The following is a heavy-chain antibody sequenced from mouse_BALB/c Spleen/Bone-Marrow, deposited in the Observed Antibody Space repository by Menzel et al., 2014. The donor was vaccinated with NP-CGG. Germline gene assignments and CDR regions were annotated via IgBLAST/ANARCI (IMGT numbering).Heavy chain of an antibody. CDR3: ARDYGSSYYAMDY. J-gene: IGHJ4*01. Sequence: QVQLKESGPGLVAPSQSLSITCTVFGFSLTSYGVHWVRQPPGKGLEWLGVIWAGGSTNYNSALMSRLSISKDNSKSQVFLKMNSLQTDDTAMYYCARDYGSSYYAMDYWGQGTSVTVSS. V-gene: IGHV2-9*02. CDR1: GFSLTSYG. D-gene: IGHD1-1*01. CDR2: IWAGGST.